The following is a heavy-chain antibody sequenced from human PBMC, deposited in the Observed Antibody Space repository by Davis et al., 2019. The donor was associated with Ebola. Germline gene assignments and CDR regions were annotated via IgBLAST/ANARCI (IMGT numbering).Heavy chain of an antibody. J-gene: IGHJ4*02. D-gene: IGHD3-22*01. V-gene: IGHV4-59*02. CDR3: ARWEYDSGGYYLGH. CDR1: GDSVSRLY. Sequence: SETLSLTCIVSGDSVSRLYWTWIRQPPGKGLEWIGYRSNNGMIKYNPSLKSRVTISVDTSKNNFSLRLSSVTAADTAVYYCARWEYDSGGYYLGHWGQGTLVTVSS. CDR2: RSNNGMI.